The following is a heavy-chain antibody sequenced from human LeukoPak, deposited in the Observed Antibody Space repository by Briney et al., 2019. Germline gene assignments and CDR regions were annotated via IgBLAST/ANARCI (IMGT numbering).Heavy chain of an antibody. CDR3: AREGSRYGSGGDAFDI. D-gene: IGHD5-18*01. CDR2: TYYSGST. Sequence: ASETLSLTCTVSGGSISSYYWSWIRQPPGKGLEWIGYTYYSGSTNYNPSLKSRVTISVDTSKNQFSLKLSSVTAADTAVYYCAREGSRYGSGGDAFDIWGQGTMVTVSS. CDR1: GGSISSYY. V-gene: IGHV4-59*01. J-gene: IGHJ3*02.